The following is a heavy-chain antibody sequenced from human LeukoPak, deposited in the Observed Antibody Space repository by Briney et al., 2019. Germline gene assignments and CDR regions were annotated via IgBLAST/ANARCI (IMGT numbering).Heavy chain of an antibody. CDR3: AAIYYYDSSGYLFDY. D-gene: IGHD3-22*01. CDR2: IVVGSGNT. J-gene: IGHJ4*02. V-gene: IGHV1-58*02. Sequence: ASVKVSCTASGFTFTISAMQWVRQARGQRLEWIGWIVVGSGNTNYAQKFQERVTITRDMSTSTAYMELSSLRSEDTAVYYCAAIYYYDSSGYLFDYWGQGTLVTVSS. CDR1: GFTFTISA.